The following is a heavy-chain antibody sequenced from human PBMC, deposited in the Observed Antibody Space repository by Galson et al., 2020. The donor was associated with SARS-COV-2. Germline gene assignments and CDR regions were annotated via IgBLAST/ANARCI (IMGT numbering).Heavy chain of an antibody. CDR1: GFTFGNYA. CDR2: LSGGCGTT. J-gene: IGHJ4*02. Sequence: GGSLRLSCAASGFTFGNYAMAWVRQAPGKGLEWVSALSGGCGTTYYADSVKGRFTISRDNSNQIVHLQMNSLRAGDTAVYYCAKDLGYDTSGYSDWGQGTLVTVSS. V-gene: IGHV3-23*01. CDR3: AKDLGYDTSGYSD. D-gene: IGHD3-22*01.